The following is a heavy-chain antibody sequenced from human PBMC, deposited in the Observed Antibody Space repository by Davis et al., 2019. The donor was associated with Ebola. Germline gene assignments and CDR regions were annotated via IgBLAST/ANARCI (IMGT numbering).Heavy chain of an antibody. CDR1: GFTFSSYS. D-gene: IGHD2-21*02. CDR3: AREMFEAAGDYYSDFDY. CDR2: ISSSSSTI. J-gene: IGHJ4*02. Sequence: PGGSLRLSCAVSGFTFSSYSMNWVRQAPGKGLEWVSYISSSSSTIYYADSVKGRFTISRDNAKNSLYLQMNSLRDEDTAVYYCAREMFEAAGDYYSDFDYWGQGTLVTVSS. V-gene: IGHV3-48*02.